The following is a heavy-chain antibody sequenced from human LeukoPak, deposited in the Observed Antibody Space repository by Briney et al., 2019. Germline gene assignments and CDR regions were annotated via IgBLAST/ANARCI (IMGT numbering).Heavy chain of an antibody. CDR3: AKDIASSSYYYMDV. Sequence: GGSLRLSCAASGFTFDDYAIHWVRQAPGKGLEWVSGISWNSGSIGYADSVKGRFTISRDNAKNSLYLQMNSLRAEDTALYYCAKDIASSSYYYMDVWGKGTTVTVSS. J-gene: IGHJ6*03. CDR2: ISWNSGSI. CDR1: GFTFDDYA. V-gene: IGHV3-9*01. D-gene: IGHD6-6*01.